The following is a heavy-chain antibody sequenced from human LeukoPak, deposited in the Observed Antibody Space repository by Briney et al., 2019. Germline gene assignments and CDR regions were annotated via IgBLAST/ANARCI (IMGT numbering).Heavy chain of an antibody. J-gene: IGHJ4*02. D-gene: IGHD6-13*01. CDR1: GFILSSYW. CDR2: IKQDGSEK. CDR3: ARPTRSAANDY. Sequence: GGSLRLSCAASGFILSSYWMSWVRQAPGKGLEWLANIKQDGSEKYYVDSVKGRFTISRDNAKNSLYLQMNSLRAEDTAVYYCARPTRSAANDYWGQGTLVTVSS. V-gene: IGHV3-7*01.